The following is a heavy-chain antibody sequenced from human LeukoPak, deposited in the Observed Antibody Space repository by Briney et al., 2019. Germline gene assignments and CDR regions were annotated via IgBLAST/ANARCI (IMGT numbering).Heavy chain of an antibody. Sequence: GESLKFSCKGSGYSFTSYWIGWVRQLPGKGLEWMGIIYPGDSDTRYSPSFQGQVTISADKSISTAYLPWSSLKASDTAMYYCARLEPTYSSSWYTPHNWFDPWGQGTLVTVSS. J-gene: IGHJ5*02. CDR3: ARLEPTYSSSWYTPHNWFDP. V-gene: IGHV5-51*01. CDR1: GYSFTSYW. D-gene: IGHD6-13*01. CDR2: IYPGDSDT.